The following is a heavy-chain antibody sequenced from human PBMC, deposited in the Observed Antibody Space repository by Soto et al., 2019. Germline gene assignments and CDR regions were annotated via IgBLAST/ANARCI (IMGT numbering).Heavy chain of an antibody. Sequence: QVQLVQSGAEVKKPGSSVKVSCKASGGTFSTYTFSWVRQAPGQGLEWMGRIIPFVGTTNYAQKFQGRVTIHADKATSTAYMELSSLRSEDTAGYYCAIEDYDEYYFDYWGQGTLVTVSS. CDR1: GGTFSTYT. CDR2: IIPFVGTT. CDR3: AIEDYDEYYFDY. J-gene: IGHJ4*02. D-gene: IGHD4-17*01. V-gene: IGHV1-69*08.